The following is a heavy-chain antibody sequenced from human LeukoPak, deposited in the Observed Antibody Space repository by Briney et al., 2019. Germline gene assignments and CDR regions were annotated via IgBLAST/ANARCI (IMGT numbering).Heavy chain of an antibody. Sequence: ASVKVSCKASGGSFSSSSAISWVRQAPGQGLEWVGRMGTYDGKTNYAQKFRGRVSMTTDTSTNTAYMELRSLTSDDTAVYFCARDVREQHLDGSWFDPWGQGTPVTVSS. V-gene: IGHV1-18*01. CDR1: GGSFSSSSA. CDR3: ARDVREQHLDGSWFDP. J-gene: IGHJ5*02. CDR2: MGTYDGKT. D-gene: IGHD6-13*01.